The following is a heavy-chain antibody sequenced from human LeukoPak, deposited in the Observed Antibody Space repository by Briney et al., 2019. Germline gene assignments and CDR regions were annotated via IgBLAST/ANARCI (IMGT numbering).Heavy chain of an antibody. Sequence: PSETLSLTCTVSGVSISSGDYYWSWIRQPPGKGLEWIVYIYYSGSTYYNPSLKSRVTISVDTSKNQFSLKLSSVTAADTAVYYCASATVTTDAFDIWGQGTMVTVSS. CDR2: IYYSGST. V-gene: IGHV4-30-4*08. J-gene: IGHJ3*02. CDR1: GVSISSGDYY. CDR3: ASATVTTDAFDI. D-gene: IGHD4-11*01.